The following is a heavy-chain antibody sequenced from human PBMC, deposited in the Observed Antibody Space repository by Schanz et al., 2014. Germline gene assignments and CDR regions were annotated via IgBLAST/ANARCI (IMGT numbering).Heavy chain of an antibody. Sequence: VQLVESGGGLVQPGRSLRLSCAASGFAFSAYSMNWVRQAPAKGLEWVAVVGDTGTTKFYADSVKGRLTVSRDNSENTVYLEFHSLRSEDTALYYCAREAKWGQWYFDLWGRGSLVTVSS. CDR3: AREAKWGQWYFDL. J-gene: IGHJ2*01. V-gene: IGHV3-30*03. CDR2: VGDTGTTK. CDR1: GFAFSAYS. D-gene: IGHD1-26*01.